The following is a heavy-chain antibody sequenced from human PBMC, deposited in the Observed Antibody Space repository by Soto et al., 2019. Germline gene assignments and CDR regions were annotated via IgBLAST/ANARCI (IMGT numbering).Heavy chain of an antibody. CDR2: ILHNGDT. Sequence: QVQLQESGPGLVKPSQTLSLTCTVSGGPFSGGGYYWSWVRQAPGKGLEWMGYILHNGDTSYNPSLKPRITLSKDSSKRQFSLHLRSVTAADTAVYYCAGGDSTVSSVFDYWGQGMLVTVSS. CDR1: GGPFSGGGYY. D-gene: IGHD4-17*01. V-gene: IGHV4-31*03. CDR3: AGGDSTVSSVFDY. J-gene: IGHJ4*02.